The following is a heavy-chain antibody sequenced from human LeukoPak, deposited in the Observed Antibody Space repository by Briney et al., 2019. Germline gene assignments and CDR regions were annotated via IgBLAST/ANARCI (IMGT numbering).Heavy chain of an antibody. CDR1: GYTFTGYY. Sequence: ASVKVSCKASGYTFTGYYMHWVRQAPGQGLEWMGRINPNSGGTNYAQKFQGRVTMTRDTSISTAYMELSRLRSDDTAVYYCARDRYCGSTSCYAAGWFDPWGQGTLVTVSS. V-gene: IGHV1-2*06. CDR3: ARDRYCGSTSCYAAGWFDP. J-gene: IGHJ5*02. CDR2: INPNSGGT. D-gene: IGHD2-2*01.